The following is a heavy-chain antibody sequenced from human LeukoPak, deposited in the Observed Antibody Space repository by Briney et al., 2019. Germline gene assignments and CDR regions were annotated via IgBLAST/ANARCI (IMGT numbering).Heavy chain of an antibody. CDR3: ARLNPDSSGYYYYYYMDV. Sequence: PSETLSLTCAVYGGSFSGYYWSWIRQPPGKGLEWIGKINHSGSTNYNPSLKSRVTISVDTSKNQFSLKLSSVTAADTAVYYCARLNPDSSGYYYYYYMDVWGKGTTVTVSS. CDR1: GGSFSGYY. CDR2: INHSGST. D-gene: IGHD3-22*01. J-gene: IGHJ6*03. V-gene: IGHV4-34*01.